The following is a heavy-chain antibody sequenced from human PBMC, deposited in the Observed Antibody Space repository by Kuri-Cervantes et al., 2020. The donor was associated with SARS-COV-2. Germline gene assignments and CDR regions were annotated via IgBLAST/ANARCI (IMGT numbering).Heavy chain of an antibody. CDR1: GGPISSSRYY. Sequence: AETLSLTCTVSGGPISSSRYYWGWIRQPRGKGRVWHGRIYCSGRTYYNPSLKSRVTLSVDTSKNQFSLKLSSVTAADTAVYYGARQMMSSITILGGVITRSWFDPWGQGTLVTVSS. J-gene: IGHJ5*02. D-gene: IGHD3-3*01. CDR3: ARQMMSSITILGGVITRSWFDP. CDR2: IYCSGRT. V-gene: IGHV4-39*01.